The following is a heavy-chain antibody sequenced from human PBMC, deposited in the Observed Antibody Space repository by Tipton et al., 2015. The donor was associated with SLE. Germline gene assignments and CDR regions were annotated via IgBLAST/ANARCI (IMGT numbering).Heavy chain of an antibody. J-gene: IGHJ3*02. CDR3: ATSRDVEHPDAFDI. CDR2: ISFYNGNR. CDR1: DFTSTSYR. D-gene: IGHD5-24*01. V-gene: IGHV1-18*01. Sequence: QLVQSGGEVKKTGASMKVSCKASDFTSTSYRITWVRQAPGQGLEWMAGISFYNGNRNIAQKVQGRVTLTTDTSTNTVYMELRGLTSDDTAVYYCATSRDVEHPDAFDIWGPGTMVIVSS.